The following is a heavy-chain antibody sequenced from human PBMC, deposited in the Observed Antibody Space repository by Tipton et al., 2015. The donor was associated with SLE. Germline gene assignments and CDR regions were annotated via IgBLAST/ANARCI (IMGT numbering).Heavy chain of an antibody. V-gene: IGHV1-18*01. CDR3: ARGAYGGNSALDY. CDR1: GYTFDNYA. J-gene: IGHJ4*02. CDR2: ISTYNGDT. D-gene: IGHD4-23*01. Sequence: QLVQSGAELKKPGATVKVSCKASGYTFDNYAISWVRQAPGQGLEWMGWISTYNGDTVYARKLQGRVTLTTDTSTRTAYMELRSLRSDDTAVYYCARGAYGGNSALDYWGQGTLVTVSS.